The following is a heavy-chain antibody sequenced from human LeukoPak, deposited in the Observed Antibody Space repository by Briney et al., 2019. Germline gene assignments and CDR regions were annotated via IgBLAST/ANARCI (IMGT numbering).Heavy chain of an antibody. Sequence: GGSLRLSCAASGFTFSSYGMHWVRQAPGKGLEWVAFIRYDGSNKYYADSVKGRFTISRDNSKNTLYLQMNSLRAEDTAVYYCARGQRYSSGWYADYWGQGTLVTVSS. J-gene: IGHJ4*02. V-gene: IGHV3-30*02. CDR1: GFTFSSYG. D-gene: IGHD6-19*01. CDR2: IRYDGSNK. CDR3: ARGQRYSSGWYADY.